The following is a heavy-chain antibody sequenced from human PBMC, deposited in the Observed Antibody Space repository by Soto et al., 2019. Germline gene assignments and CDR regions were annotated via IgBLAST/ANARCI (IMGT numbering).Heavy chain of an antibody. V-gene: IGHV3-49*03. D-gene: IGHD3-10*01. CDR3: TRIGDYNKGGP. Sequence: PGGSLRLSCTASGFTFSDYGMSWSRQAPGKGLEWLGFVRRKANGGTTEYAASVKGRFTISRDDSKSIAYLQMDSLKTDDTAVYYCTRIGDYNKGGPWGQGTLVTVSS. CDR1: GFTFSDYG. CDR2: VRRKANGGTT. J-gene: IGHJ5*02.